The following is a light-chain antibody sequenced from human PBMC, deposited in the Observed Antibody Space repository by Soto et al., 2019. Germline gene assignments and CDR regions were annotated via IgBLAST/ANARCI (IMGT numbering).Light chain of an antibody. V-gene: IGKV2-28*01. J-gene: IGKJ3*01. Sequence: DIVMPQSPLSLPVTPGAPASISCRSSQSLLHSNGYNYLDWYLQQPGQSPQLLIYFGSNRASGVADRVSGSGSGTDFTLNISRVEDEDVGVYYCMQALQTPLFTFGPGTKVDIK. CDR3: MQALQTPLFT. CDR1: QSLLHSNGYNY. CDR2: FGS.